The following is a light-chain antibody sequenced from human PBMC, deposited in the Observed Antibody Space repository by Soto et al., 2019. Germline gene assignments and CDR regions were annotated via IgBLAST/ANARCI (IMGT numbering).Light chain of an antibody. CDR1: SSDVGSYNL. CDR3: CSYAGSIPYV. Sequence: QSVLTQPASVSGSPGQSITISCTGTSSDVGSYNLVSWYQQHPGKAPKLMIYEVSKRPSGVSNRFSGSKSGNTASLTISGLQAEDEDDYYFCSYAGSIPYVFGTGTKLTVL. J-gene: IGLJ1*01. CDR2: EVS. V-gene: IGLV2-23*02.